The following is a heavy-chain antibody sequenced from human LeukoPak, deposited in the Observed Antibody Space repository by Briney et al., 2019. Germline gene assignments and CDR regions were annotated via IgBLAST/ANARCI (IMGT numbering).Heavy chain of an antibody. Sequence: GKSLKISCKGSGYSFTSYWIGWVRQMPGKGLEWMGIIYPGDSDTRYSPSFQGQVTISADKSISTAYLQWSSLKASDTAMYYCARLYYYDSSGYYYPTYYYYYMDVWGKGTTVTVSS. J-gene: IGHJ6*03. CDR2: IYPGDSDT. CDR3: ARLYYYDSSGYYYPTYYYYYMDV. CDR1: GYSFTSYW. V-gene: IGHV5-51*01. D-gene: IGHD3-22*01.